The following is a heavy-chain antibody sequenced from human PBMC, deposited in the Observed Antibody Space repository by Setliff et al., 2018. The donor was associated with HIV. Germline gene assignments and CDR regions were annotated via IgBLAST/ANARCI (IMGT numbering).Heavy chain of an antibody. D-gene: IGHD3-3*01. V-gene: IGHV1-46*01. Sequence: ASVKVSCKASGYTFTNYYMHWVRQAPGQGLEWMGVINPSSGGTHYAQKFQGRVTMARDTSTTTVYMDLSSLTSEDTAVYFCVRDLGYATIFSWGHYFDYWGPGTLVTVSS. CDR3: VRDLGYATIFSWGHYFDY. CDR2: INPSSGGT. J-gene: IGHJ4*02. CDR1: GYTFTNYY.